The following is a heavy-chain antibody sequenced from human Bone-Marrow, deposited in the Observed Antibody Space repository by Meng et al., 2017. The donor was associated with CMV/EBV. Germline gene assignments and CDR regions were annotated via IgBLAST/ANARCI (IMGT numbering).Heavy chain of an antibody. CDR3: ARDLFDYGMDV. Sequence: ASVKVSCKASGYTFTGYYMHWVRQAPGQRLEWMGWSNAGNGNTKYSQEFQGRVTITRDTSASTAYMELSRLRSDDTAVYYCARDLFDYGMDVWGQGTTVTVSS. D-gene: IGHD3-3*01. V-gene: IGHV1-3*02. J-gene: IGHJ6*02. CDR1: GYTFTGYY. CDR2: SNAGNGNT.